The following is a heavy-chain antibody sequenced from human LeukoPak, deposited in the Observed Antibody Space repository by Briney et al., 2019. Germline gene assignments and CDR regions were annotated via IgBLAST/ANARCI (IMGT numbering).Heavy chain of an antibody. D-gene: IGHD6-13*01. Sequence: GGSLRLSCAASGFTFSRYWMSWVRQAPGKGLEWVANIKKDGSEKYYVDSVKGRFTISRDNAKNSLYLQMNSLRAEDTAVYYCARSAGSSSWYEGYYFDYWGQGTLVTVSS. CDR3: ARSAGSSSWYEGYYFDY. CDR2: IKKDGSEK. J-gene: IGHJ4*02. V-gene: IGHV3-7*01. CDR1: GFTFSRYW.